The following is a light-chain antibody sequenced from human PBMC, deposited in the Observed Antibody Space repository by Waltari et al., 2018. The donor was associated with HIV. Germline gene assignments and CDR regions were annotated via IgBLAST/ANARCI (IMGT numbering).Light chain of an antibody. V-gene: IGLV1-44*01. CDR2: SNK. CDR3: AAWDANLNGRL. J-gene: IGLJ2*01. Sequence: QSVLTQSPSASGTPGQRVTISCYGILSNIGGNTISWYHHLPATAPKPLIYSNKQRPSGVPDRFSGSKSGTSASLAISGLQSEDEADYYCAAWDANLNGRLFGGGTKLTVL. CDR1: LSNIGGNT.